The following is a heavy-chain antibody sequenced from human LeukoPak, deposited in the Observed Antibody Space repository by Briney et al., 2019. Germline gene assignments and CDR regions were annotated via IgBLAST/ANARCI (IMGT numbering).Heavy chain of an antibody. CDR3: AREGWRRVLDY. D-gene: IGHD2-15*01. Sequence: TSETLSLTCTVSGYSISSGYYWGWIRQPPGKGLEWIGSIYHSGSTYYNPSLKSRVTISVDTSKNQFSLKLSSVTAADTAVYYCAREGWRRVLDYWGQGTLVTASS. CDR2: IYHSGST. CDR1: GYSISSGYY. J-gene: IGHJ4*02. V-gene: IGHV4-38-2*02.